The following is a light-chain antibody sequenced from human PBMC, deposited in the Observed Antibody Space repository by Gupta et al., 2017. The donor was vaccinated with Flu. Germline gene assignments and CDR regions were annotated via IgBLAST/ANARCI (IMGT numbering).Light chain of an antibody. CDR3: QSYDSSLSGCV. J-gene: IGLJ3*02. CDR2: GIS. Sequence: QSVLTQPPPSSVAPGQRVTISCTGSSSNIGAGYDVHWYQQLPGTAPKLLIYGISNRPSGVPDRSSGSKSGTSASLAITGLQAEDEADYYCQSYDSSLSGCVFGGGTKLTVL. CDR1: SSNIGAGYD. V-gene: IGLV1-40*01.